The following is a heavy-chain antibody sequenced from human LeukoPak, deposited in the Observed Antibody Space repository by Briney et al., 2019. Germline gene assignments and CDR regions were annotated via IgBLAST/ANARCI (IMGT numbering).Heavy chain of an antibody. J-gene: IGHJ4*02. CDR1: AFTFNNHG. D-gene: IGHD2-15*01. CDR3: AREATWGQWYFDH. Sequence: GTSLRLSCVASAFTFNNHGMHWVRQAPGKGLEWVSVIAGDGGAKFYADSVKGRFTLSRDNSKNMLYPEMNSLTVEDTAVYYCAREATWGQWYFDHWGQGTPVTVSS. V-gene: IGHV3-30*03. CDR2: IAGDGGAK.